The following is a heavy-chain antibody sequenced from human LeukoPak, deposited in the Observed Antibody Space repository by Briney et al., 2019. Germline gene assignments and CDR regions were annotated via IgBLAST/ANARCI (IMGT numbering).Heavy chain of an antibody. V-gene: IGHV1-2*02. CDR1: GYTFTGYY. D-gene: IGHD6-25*01. CDR3: ARHHVIAANRIGLYYYGMDV. Sequence: ASVKVSCKASGYTFTGYYMHWVRQAPGQGREWMGWINPNSGGTNYAQKFQGRVTMTRDTSISTAYMELSRLRSDDTAVYYCARHHVIAANRIGLYYYGMDVWGQGTTVTVSS. CDR2: INPNSGGT. J-gene: IGHJ6*02.